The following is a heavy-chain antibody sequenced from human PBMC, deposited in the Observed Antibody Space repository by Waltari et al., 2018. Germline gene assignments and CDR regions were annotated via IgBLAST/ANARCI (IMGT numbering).Heavy chain of an antibody. CDR3: ARDGGNVVPL. Sequence: QVHLQEPAPGLVKPSETLSLSCFVPGYSIRSGFFWGWIRQAPGKGLEWIATISYSGASHYSPSLKSRVTIAADASKNLFSLKLTSVTAADTAMYYCARDGGNVVPLWGLGTAVTVSS. V-gene: IGHV4-38-2*02. CDR1: GYSIRSGFF. D-gene: IGHD2-15*01. J-gene: IGHJ6*02. CDR2: ISYSGAS.